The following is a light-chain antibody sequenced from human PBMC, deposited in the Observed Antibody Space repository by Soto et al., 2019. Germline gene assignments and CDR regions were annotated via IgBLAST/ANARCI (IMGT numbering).Light chain of an antibody. CDR1: QSALYSSNNKHY. J-gene: IGKJ1*01. Sequence: DIVMTQSPDSLAVSLGERATINCKSSQSALYSSNNKHYLAWYQQKPGQPPKLLIYWASTRESGVPDRFSGSGSGTDFTLTISSLQAEDVAVYYCQQYYSTPWTVGQGTKVEIK. CDR2: WAS. CDR3: QQYYSTPWT. V-gene: IGKV4-1*01.